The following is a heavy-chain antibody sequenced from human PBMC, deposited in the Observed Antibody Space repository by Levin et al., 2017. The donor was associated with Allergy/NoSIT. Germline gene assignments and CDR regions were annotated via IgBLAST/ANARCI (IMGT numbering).Heavy chain of an antibody. Sequence: ASVKVSCKASGYTFNNYGISWVRQAPGQGLEWMGWISAYNGNTKYAQKFQGRVTMTTDTSTSTAYMELRSLRSDDTAVYYCARVGLGAALSTVTPPFGYFDHWGQGTLVTVSS. J-gene: IGHJ1*01. CDR1: GYTFNNYG. CDR2: ISAYNGNT. CDR3: ARVGLGAALSTVTPPFGYFDH. D-gene: IGHD4-17*01. V-gene: IGHV1-18*01.